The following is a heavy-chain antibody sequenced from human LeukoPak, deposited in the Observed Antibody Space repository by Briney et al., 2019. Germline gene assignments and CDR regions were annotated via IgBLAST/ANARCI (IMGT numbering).Heavy chain of an antibody. Sequence: PGGSLRLSCAASGFTFSSYGMSWVRQAPGKGLEWVAFIRYDGSNKYYADSVKGRFTFSRDNSKNTLYLQMNSLRPEDTAVYYCARGGKRALAGTRSPQYFQHWGQGTLVTVSS. CDR3: ARGGKRALAGTRSPQYFQH. CDR2: IRYDGSNK. D-gene: IGHD6-19*01. CDR1: GFTFSSYG. V-gene: IGHV3-30*02. J-gene: IGHJ1*01.